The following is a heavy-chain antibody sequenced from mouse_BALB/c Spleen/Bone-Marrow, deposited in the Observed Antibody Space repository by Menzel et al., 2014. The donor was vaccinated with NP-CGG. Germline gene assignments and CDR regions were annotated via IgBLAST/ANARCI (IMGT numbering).Heavy chain of an antibody. CDR2: ILPGSGST. V-gene: IGHV1-9*01. CDR3: ARRGYDGAY. CDR1: GYTFSSYW. J-gene: IGHJ3*01. Sequence: VKLMESGAELMKPGASVKISCKATGYTFSSYWIGWVKQRPGHGLEWIGEILPGSGSTNYNEKFKGKATFTADTSSNTAYMQLSSLTSEDSAVYYCARRGYDGAYWGQGTLVTVSA. D-gene: IGHD2-14*01.